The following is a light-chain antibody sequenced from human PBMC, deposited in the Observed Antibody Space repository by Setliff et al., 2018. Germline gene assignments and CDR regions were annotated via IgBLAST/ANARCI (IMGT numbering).Light chain of an antibody. CDR2: EVS. J-gene: IGLJ3*02. CDR3: CSYAGSSTLWV. Sequence: QSVLTQPASVSGSPGQSITISCTGTSSDVRSYNLVSWYQQHPGKAPKLMIYEVSKRPSGVSNRFSGSKSGNTASLTISGLQAEDEADYYCCSYAGSSTLWVFGGGT. V-gene: IGLV2-23*02. CDR1: SSDVRSYNL.